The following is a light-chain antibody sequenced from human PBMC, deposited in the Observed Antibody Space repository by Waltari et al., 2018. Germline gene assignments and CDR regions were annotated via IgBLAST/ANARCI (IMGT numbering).Light chain of an antibody. V-gene: IGKV1-39*01. CDR3: HQTFSHPRPS. Sequence: DIQMTQSPSSLSASLGDRVTITCRASQSISTYLNWFQHKPGQAPKLRIYAASSLQSGVPSRFRGSASGTDFTLTITSLQPEDFATYYCHQTFSHPRPSFGQGTKVDI. J-gene: IGKJ2*01. CDR2: AAS. CDR1: QSISTY.